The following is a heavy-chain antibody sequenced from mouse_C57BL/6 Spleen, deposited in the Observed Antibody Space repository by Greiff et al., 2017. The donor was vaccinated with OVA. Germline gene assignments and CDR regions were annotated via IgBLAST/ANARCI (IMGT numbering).Heavy chain of an antibody. D-gene: IGHD2-3*01. CDR3: ERAYYDGYFAY. CDR2: ISDGGSYT. CDR1: GFTFSSYA. Sequence: EVKLVESGGGLVKPGGSLKLSCAASGFTFSSYAMSWVRQTPEKRLEWVATISDGGSYTYYPDNVKGRFTISRDNAKNNLYLQMSHLKSEDTAMYYCERAYYDGYFAYWGKGTLVTVSA. V-gene: IGHV5-4*03. J-gene: IGHJ3*01.